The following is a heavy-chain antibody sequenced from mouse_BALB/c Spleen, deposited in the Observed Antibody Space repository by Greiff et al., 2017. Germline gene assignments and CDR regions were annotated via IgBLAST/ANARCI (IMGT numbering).Heavy chain of an antibody. CDR2: IRNKANGYTT. Sequence: DVKLVESGGGLVQPGGSLRLSCATSGFTFTDYYMSWVRQPPGKALEWLGFIRNKANGYTTEYSASVKGRFTISRDNSQSILYLQMNTLRAEDSATYYCARDYGSSYDYWGQGTTLTVSS. V-gene: IGHV7-3*02. D-gene: IGHD1-1*01. CDR1: GFTFTDYY. CDR3: ARDYGSSYDY. J-gene: IGHJ2*01.